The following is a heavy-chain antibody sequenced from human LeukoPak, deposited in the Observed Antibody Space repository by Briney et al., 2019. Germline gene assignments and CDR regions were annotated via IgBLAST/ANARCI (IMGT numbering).Heavy chain of an antibody. CDR2: ISGSGGST. V-gene: IGHV3-23*01. Sequence: GGSLRLSCAPSGFTFSSYAMSWVRQAPGKGLEWVSAISGSGGSTYYADSVKGRFTISRDNSKNTLYLQMNSLRAEDTAVYYCAKGLQPYYYYGMNVWGQGTTVTVSS. J-gene: IGHJ6*02. CDR3: AKGLQPYYYYGMNV. D-gene: IGHD5-18*01. CDR1: GFTFSSYA.